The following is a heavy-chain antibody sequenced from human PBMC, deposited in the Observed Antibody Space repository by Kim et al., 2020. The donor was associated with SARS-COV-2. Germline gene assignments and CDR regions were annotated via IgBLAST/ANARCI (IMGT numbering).Heavy chain of an antibody. D-gene: IGHD4-17*01. V-gene: IGHV3-23*01. CDR1: GFTFSTSP. CDR3: AKGVTNSGFDY. Sequence: GGSLRLSCVASGFTFSTSPMGWVRQAPGEGLEWVSRISWDGTRTYYADSVKGRVTMSSDKSKNTVYLHMNSLRVEDTAVYYCAKGVTNSGFDYWGQGA. CDR2: ISWDGTRT. J-gene: IGHJ4*02.